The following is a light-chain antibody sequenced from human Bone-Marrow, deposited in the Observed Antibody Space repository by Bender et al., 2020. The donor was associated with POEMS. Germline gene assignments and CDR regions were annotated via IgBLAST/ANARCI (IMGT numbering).Light chain of an antibody. J-gene: IGLJ3*02. Sequence: QSALTQPASVSGSPGQSITISCTGTSSDVGGYNYVSWFQQHPAKAPKLMIYDVSHRPSGVSTRFSGSKSGNTASLTISGLQAEDEADYYCTSYTSISTWVFGGGTKVTVL. CDR1: SSDVGGYNY. CDR2: DVS. V-gene: IGLV2-14*03. CDR3: TSYTSISTWV.